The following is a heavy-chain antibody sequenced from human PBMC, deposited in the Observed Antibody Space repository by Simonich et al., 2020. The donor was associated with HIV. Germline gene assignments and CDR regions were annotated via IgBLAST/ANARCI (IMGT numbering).Heavy chain of an antibody. V-gene: IGHV3-21*01. CDR2: ISSSSSYI. Sequence: EVQLVGSGGGLVKPGGSLRLSCAASGFTFSSYSMNWVRQAPGKELEWVSSISSSSSYIYYADSGKGRFTISRDNAKNSLYLQMNSLRAEDTAVYYCARDGRKGSSTSCSDYWGQGTLVTVSS. J-gene: IGHJ4*02. CDR3: ARDGRKGSSTSCSDY. D-gene: IGHD2-2*01. CDR1: GFTFSSYS.